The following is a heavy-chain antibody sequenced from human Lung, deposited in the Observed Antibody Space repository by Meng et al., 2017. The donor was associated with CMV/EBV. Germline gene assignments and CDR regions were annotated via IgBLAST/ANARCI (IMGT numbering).Heavy chain of an antibody. V-gene: IGHV4-39*07. CDR3: ARDLYCSSTSCYLEYYYYGMDV. CDR2: IYYSGST. D-gene: IGHD2-2*01. J-gene: IGHJ6*02. CDR1: GGSISSSSYY. Sequence: SETLSLXCTVSGGSISSSSYYWGWIRQPPGKGLEWIGSIYYSGSTYYNPSLKSRVTISVDTSKNQFSLKLSSVTAADTAVYYCARDLYCSSTSCYLEYYYYGMDVWGQGTXVTVSS.